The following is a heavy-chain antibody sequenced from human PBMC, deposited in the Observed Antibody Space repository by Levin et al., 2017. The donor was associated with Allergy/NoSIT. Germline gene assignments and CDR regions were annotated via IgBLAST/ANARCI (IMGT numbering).Heavy chain of an antibody. V-gene: IGHV1-18*01. Sequence: ASVKVSCKPSGYTFISYGISWVRQAPGQGLEWMGWINVYNGNTNYAQKLQGRVTLTTDTSTSTAYMELRSLRSDDTAVYYCARDSIEGYSSSWYPIDYWGHGTLVTVSS. D-gene: IGHD6-13*01. CDR3: ARDSIEGYSSSWYPIDY. CDR1: GYTFISYG. CDR2: INVYNGNT. J-gene: IGHJ4*01.